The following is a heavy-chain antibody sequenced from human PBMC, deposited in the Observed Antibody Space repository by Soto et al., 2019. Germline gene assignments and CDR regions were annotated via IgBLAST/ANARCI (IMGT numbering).Heavy chain of an antibody. CDR3: AKSVQWLALYYGMDV. Sequence: GGSLRLSCAASGFTFSSYGMHWVRQAPGKGLEWVAVISYDGSNKYYADSVKGRFTISRDNSKNTLYLQMNSLRAEDTAVYYCAKSVQWLALYYGMDVWGQGTTVTVS. CDR1: GFTFSSYG. J-gene: IGHJ6*02. V-gene: IGHV3-30*18. CDR2: ISYDGSNK. D-gene: IGHD6-19*01.